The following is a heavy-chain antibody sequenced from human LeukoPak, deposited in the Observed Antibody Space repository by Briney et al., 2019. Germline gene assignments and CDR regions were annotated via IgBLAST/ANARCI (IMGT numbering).Heavy chain of an antibody. CDR3: ARDSGDHDFWSGYSFYFDY. V-gene: IGHV1-69*04. J-gene: IGHJ4*02. CDR1: GGTFSIYA. Sequence: GASVTVSCEASGGTFSIYAISWVRQAPGQGRERMGRIIPILGIANYAQKFQGRVTITADKSTSTAYMELSSLRSEDTAVYYCARDSGDHDFWSGYSFYFDYWGQGTLVTVSS. D-gene: IGHD3-3*01. CDR2: IIPILGIA.